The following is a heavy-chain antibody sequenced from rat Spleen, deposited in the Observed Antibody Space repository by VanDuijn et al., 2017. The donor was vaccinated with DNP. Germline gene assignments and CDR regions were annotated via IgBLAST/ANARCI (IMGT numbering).Heavy chain of an antibody. CDR3: ARWSDYFDY. Sequence: EVQLQESGPGLVKPSQSLSLTCSVTGYSITRSYRWNWIRKFPGNKLEWMGSVNSAGTTNYNPSLKSRISITRDTSKNQLFLQVNSVTTEDTATYYCARWSDYFDYWGQGTLVTVSS. CDR1: GYSITRSYR. CDR2: VNSAGTT. V-gene: IGHV3-3*01. J-gene: IGHJ3*01. D-gene: IGHD1-7*01.